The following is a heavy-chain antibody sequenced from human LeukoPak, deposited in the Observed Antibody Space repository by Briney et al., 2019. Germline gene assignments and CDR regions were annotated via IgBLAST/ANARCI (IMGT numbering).Heavy chain of an antibody. J-gene: IGHJ4*02. Sequence: GGSLRLSCAASGFTFSSYAMSWVRQAPGKGLEWVSAISGSGGSTYYADSVEGRFTISRDNSKNTLYLQMNSLRAEDTAVYYCAKDRGRYAGIYLAYWGQGTLVTVSS. CDR1: GFTFSSYA. CDR2: ISGSGGST. D-gene: IGHD2-2*01. CDR3: AKDRGRYAGIYLAY. V-gene: IGHV3-23*01.